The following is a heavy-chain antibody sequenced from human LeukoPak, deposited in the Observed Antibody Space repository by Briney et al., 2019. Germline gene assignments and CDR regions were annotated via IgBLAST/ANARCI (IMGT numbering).Heavy chain of an antibody. CDR1: GFSFSSYG. CDR2: IRSDGSNK. Sequence: GGSLRLSCAGSGFSFSSYGMHWVRQAPGKGLEWMAFIRSDGSNKYYADSVKGRFTISRDNSKNTLYLQMNSLRAEDTAVYYCAKNISNYYYYMDVWGKGTTVTVSS. CDR3: AKNISNYYYYMDV. V-gene: IGHV3-30*02. J-gene: IGHJ6*03. D-gene: IGHD2/OR15-2a*01.